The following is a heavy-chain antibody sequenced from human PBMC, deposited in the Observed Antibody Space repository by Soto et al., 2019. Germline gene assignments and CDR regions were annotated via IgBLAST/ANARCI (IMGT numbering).Heavy chain of an antibody. J-gene: IGHJ6*02. V-gene: IGHV3-33*01. CDR2: IWYDGSNK. CDR3: AVNKPRLSIEDRRFSVGGMDV. CDR1: GFTFSSYG. D-gene: IGHD6-6*01. Sequence: GGSLRLSCAASGFTFSSYGMHWVRQAPGKGLEWVAVIWYDGSNKYYADSVKGRFTISRDNSKNTLYLQMNSLRAEDTAVYYCAVNKPRLSIEDRRFSVGGMDVWGQGTTVTVSS.